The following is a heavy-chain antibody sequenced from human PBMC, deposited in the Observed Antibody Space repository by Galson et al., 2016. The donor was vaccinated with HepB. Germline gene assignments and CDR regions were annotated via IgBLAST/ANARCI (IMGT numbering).Heavy chain of an antibody. D-gene: IGHD5-18*01. V-gene: IGHV3-30*18. CDR1: GFTFSYYG. CDR2: ISYDGSST. J-gene: IGHJ4*02. Sequence: SLRLSCAASGFTFSYYGMHWVRQAPGKGLEWVAVISYDGSSTYYADSVKGRFTISRDSLTNTLHLQMNSLRGEDTAVYFCAKERTSHVDSAPLDYWGQGTPVTVSS. CDR3: AKERTSHVDSAPLDY.